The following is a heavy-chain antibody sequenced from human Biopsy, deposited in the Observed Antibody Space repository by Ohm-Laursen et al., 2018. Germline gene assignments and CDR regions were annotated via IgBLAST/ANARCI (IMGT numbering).Heavy chain of an antibody. CDR2: ITPESGGT. Sequence: GSSVKVSCKASGYTFIAYNIHWVRQAPGQGLEWMGWITPESGGTDYAQKFRGRVSMTRDTSISTVYMELKWLTSDDTAVYYCGKASGGKRYGMDVWGQGTPVTVSS. D-gene: IGHD5-24*01. CDR1: GYTFIAYN. J-gene: IGHJ6*02. V-gene: IGHV1-2*02. CDR3: GKASGGKRYGMDV.